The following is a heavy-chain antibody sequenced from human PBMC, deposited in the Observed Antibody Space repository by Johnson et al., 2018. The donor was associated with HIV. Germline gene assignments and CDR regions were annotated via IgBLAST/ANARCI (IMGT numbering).Heavy chain of an antibody. CDR1: GFTFDDYA. Sequence: VQLVESGGGVVQPGRSLRLSCAASGFTFDDYAMHWVRQAPGTGLEWVSGISWNSGRIGSVDSVKGRVTISRDTAKNSLYLQMNSLRAEDTAVYYCARDFGGYYDSSGYYYEWCDAFDIWGQGTMVTVSS. J-gene: IGHJ3*02. V-gene: IGHV3-9*01. CDR3: ARDFGGYYDSSGYYYEWCDAFDI. CDR2: ISWNSGRI. D-gene: IGHD3-22*01.